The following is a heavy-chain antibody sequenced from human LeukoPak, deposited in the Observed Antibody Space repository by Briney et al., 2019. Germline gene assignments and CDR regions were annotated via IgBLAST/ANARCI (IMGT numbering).Heavy chain of an antibody. CDR3: ARGFLYDYVWGSFDY. D-gene: IGHD3-16*01. V-gene: IGHV3-30-3*01. Sequence: GGSLRLSCAASGFTFSSYAMHWVRQAPGKGLEWVAVISYDGSNKYYADSVRGRFTISRDNSKNTLYLQMNSLRAEDTAVYYCARGFLYDYVWGSFDYWGQGTLVTVSS. CDR2: ISYDGSNK. CDR1: GFTFSSYA. J-gene: IGHJ4*02.